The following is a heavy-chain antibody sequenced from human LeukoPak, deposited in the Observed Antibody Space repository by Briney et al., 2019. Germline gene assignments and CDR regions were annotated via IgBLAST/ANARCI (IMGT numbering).Heavy chain of an antibody. J-gene: IGHJ5*02. CDR2: ISSSSSYI. D-gene: IGHD2-15*01. CDR3: ARAGLVVVVAATLSWFDP. V-gene: IGHV3-11*06. Sequence: PGGSLRLSCAASGFTFSDYYMGWIRQAPGKGLEWVSSISSSSSYIYYADSVKGRFTISRDNAKISLYLQMNSLRAEDTSVYYCARAGLVVVVAATLSWFDPWGQGTLVTVSS. CDR1: GFTFSDYY.